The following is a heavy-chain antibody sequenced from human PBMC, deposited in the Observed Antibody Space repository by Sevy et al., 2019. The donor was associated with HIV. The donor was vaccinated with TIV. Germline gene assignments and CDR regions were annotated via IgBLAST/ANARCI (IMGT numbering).Heavy chain of an antibody. J-gene: IGHJ4*01. V-gene: IGHV4-34*01. CDR2: INHSGST. Sequence: SETLSLTCTVYGGSFSADYWTWIRQPPGKGLEWIGEINHSGSTNYNPSLKSRVTISLDTSKNQFSLRLTSVTAADTAVFYCARGYDAGPLIYWGHGTLDTVSS. D-gene: IGHD3-22*01. CDR3: ARGYDAGPLIY. CDR1: GGSFSADY.